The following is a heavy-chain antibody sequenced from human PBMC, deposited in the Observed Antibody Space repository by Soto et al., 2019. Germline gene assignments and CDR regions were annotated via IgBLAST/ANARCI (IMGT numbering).Heavy chain of an antibody. CDR3: AKDRKSGSGWYWDY. Sequence: GESLKISCAASGFTFSNFAMSWVRQAPGKGLEWVSAISGSGTSTYDADSGKGRFSISRDNSKNTLYLQMNSLRAEDTAVYYCAKDRKSGSGWYWDYWGQGTLVTVSS. CDR1: GFTFSNFA. J-gene: IGHJ4*02. D-gene: IGHD6-19*01. V-gene: IGHV3-23*01. CDR2: ISGSGTST.